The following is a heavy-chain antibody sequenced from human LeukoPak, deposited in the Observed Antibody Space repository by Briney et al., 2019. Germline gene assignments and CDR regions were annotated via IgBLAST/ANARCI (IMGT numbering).Heavy chain of an antibody. V-gene: IGHV3-7*05. CDR3: ARDWNGSGWPTDY. D-gene: IGHD6-19*01. CDR1: GFTFSSHW. J-gene: IGHJ4*02. Sequence: GGSLRLSCAASGFTFSSHWMSWVRQAPGKGLEWVAIIKTDGSEEDYVDAVKGRFTISRDNARNCLYLQMNNLRAEDTAVYYCARDWNGSGWPTDYWGQGTLVTVSS. CDR2: IKTDGSEE.